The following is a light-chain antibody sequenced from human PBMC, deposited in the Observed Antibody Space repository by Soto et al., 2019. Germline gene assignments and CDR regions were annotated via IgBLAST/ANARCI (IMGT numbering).Light chain of an antibody. CDR2: EVS. V-gene: IGLV2-23*02. Sequence: QSVLTQPASVSGSPGQSITISCTGTSSDVGNYNLVSWYQQHPGKAPKLMIYEVSKRPSGVSSRFSGSKSGNTASLTISGLQAEDEADYYCYSYAGGDTYDVFGTGNQLTVL. CDR3: YSYAGGDTYDV. CDR1: SSDVGNYNL. J-gene: IGLJ1*01.